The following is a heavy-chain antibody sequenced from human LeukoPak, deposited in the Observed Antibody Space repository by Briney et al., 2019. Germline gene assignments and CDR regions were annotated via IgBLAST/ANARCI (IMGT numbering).Heavy chain of an antibody. J-gene: IGHJ6*02. V-gene: IGHV4-59*01. D-gene: IGHD1-20*01. CDR3: ARDGYNWKLSLGYYGMDV. Sequence: SETLSLTCTVSGGSISSYYWSWLRQPPGKGLEWIGYIYYSGSTNYNPSLKSRVTISVDTSKNQFSLKLSSVTAADTAVYYCARDGYNWKLSLGYYGMDVWGQGTTVTVSS. CDR2: IYYSGST. CDR1: GGSISSYY.